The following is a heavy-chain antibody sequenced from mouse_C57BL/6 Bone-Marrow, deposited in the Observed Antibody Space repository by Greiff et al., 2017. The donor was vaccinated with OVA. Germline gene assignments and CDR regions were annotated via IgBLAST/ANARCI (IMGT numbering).Heavy chain of an antibody. CDR3: ARAAYWYFDV. Sequence: QVQLQQPGAELVMPGASVKLSCKASGYTFTSYWMHWVKQRPGQGLEWIGEIDPSDSYTNYNQKFKGKSTLTVAKSSSTAYMQLSSLTSEDSAVYYCARAAYWYFDVWGTGTTVTVSS. V-gene: IGHV1-69*01. CDR2: IDPSDSYT. J-gene: IGHJ1*03. CDR1: GYTFTSYW.